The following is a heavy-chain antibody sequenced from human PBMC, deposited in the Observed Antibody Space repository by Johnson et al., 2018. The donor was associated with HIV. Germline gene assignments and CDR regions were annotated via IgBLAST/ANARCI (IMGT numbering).Heavy chain of an antibody. V-gene: IGHV3-30*04. CDR2: ISYHGSDT. D-gene: IGHD6-19*01. Sequence: QVQLVESGGGLVQPGRSLRLSCAASGFTFDDYAIHWVRQAPGKGLEWVTLISYHGSDTYYADSVQGRFTISRDNSRNIVYLEMNSLRAEDTAVYYCASGGWLEGAFDIWGQGTMVTVSS. CDR3: ASGGWLEGAFDI. CDR1: GFTFDDYA. J-gene: IGHJ3*02.